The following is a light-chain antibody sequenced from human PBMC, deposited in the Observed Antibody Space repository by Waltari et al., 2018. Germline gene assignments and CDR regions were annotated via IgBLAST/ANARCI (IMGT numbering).Light chain of an antibody. J-gene: IGLJ2*01. CDR3: QSYDTKVGVV. V-gene: IGLV1-40*01. CDR1: WSNIGAGYD. Sequence: QSVLTQPPSVSGAPGQRVTISCTGSWSNIGAGYDVHWYQQLPGKAPTLLGYVVDTRPPGVPDRFFGSKSCTSASLAIPGLQPEDEADYYCQSYDTKVGVVFGGGSKLTVL. CDR2: VVD.